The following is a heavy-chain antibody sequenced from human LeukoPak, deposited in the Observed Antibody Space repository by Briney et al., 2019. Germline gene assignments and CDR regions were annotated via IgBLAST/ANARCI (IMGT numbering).Heavy chain of an antibody. V-gene: IGHV3-73*01. D-gene: IGHD4-17*01. CDR3: TSPDYGDSAIDY. J-gene: IGHJ4*02. Sequence: PGGSLRLSCAASGFTFSGSAMHWVRQASGKGLEWVGRIRSKANSYATAYAASVKGRFTISRDDSKNTAYLQLNSLKTEDTAVYYCTSPDYGDSAIDYWGQGTLVTVSS. CDR1: GFTFSGSA. CDR2: IRSKANSYAT.